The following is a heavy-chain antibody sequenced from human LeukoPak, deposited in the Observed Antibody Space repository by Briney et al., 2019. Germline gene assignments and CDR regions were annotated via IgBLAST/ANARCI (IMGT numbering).Heavy chain of an antibody. D-gene: IGHD5-18*01. CDR1: GFTFSSYA. J-gene: IGHJ4*02. CDR3: AKDNRIQLWEPFDY. CDR2: ISGSGGST. Sequence: PGGSPRLSCAASGFTFSSYAMSWVRQAPGKGLEWVSAISGSGGSTYYADSVKGRFTISRDNSKNTLYLQMNSLRAEDTAVYYCAKDNRIQLWEPFDYWGQGTLVTVSS. V-gene: IGHV3-23*01.